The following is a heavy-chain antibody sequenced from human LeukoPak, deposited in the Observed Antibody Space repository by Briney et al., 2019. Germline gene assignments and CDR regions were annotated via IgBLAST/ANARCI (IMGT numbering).Heavy chain of an antibody. CDR2: ISSSGRTI. CDR1: GFTFNNYQ. J-gene: IGHJ4*02. Sequence: GGSLRLSCAASGFTFNNYQMNSVRQAPGKGLECISYISSSGRTIYYADSLKGRFTVSRDNAKNSLYLRMNNLRAEDTAVYYCARGEYYFDYWGQGTLVTVSS. V-gene: IGHV3-48*03. CDR3: ARGEYYFDY.